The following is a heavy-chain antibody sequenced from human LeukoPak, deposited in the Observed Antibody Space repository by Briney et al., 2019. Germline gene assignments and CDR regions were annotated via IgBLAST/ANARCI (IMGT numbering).Heavy chain of an antibody. Sequence: SETLSLTCTVSGASLDSDYWSWIRQPAGKGMEWIGRFYSSDNTDYSPSLKSRVTMSVDTSKNQFSLKLSSVTAADTAMYYCARRFAGTYHFDLWGQGTLVTVSS. J-gene: IGHJ4*02. CDR3: ARRFAGTYHFDL. CDR1: GASLDSDY. CDR2: FYSSDNT. V-gene: IGHV4-4*07. D-gene: IGHD1-26*01.